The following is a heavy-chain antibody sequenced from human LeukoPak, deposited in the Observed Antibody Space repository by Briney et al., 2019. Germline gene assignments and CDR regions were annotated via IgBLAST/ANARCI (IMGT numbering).Heavy chain of an antibody. V-gene: IGHV3-21*01. J-gene: IGHJ5*02. CDR1: GFTFSSYS. Sequence: GGSLRLSCAASGFTFSSYSMNWVRQPPGKGLEWVSSISSSSSYIYYADSVKGRFTISRDNAKNSLYLQMNRLRAEDTAVYYCARRGYDFWSGYEGNWFDPWGQGTLVTVSS. CDR3: ARRGYDFWSGYEGNWFDP. D-gene: IGHD3-3*01. CDR2: ISSSSSYI.